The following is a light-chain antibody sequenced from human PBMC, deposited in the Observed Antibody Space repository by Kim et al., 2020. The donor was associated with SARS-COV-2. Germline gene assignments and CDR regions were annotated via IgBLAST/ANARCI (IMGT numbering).Light chain of an antibody. Sequence: PGQRITISCSVSSSNIGRNYVYWYQRLPGTAPKLLIYRNNQRPSGVPDRFSGSKSGTSASLAISGLRSEDEADYYCAAWDDSLSVVFGGGTQLTVL. J-gene: IGLJ2*01. CDR1: SSNIGRNY. CDR3: AAWDDSLSVV. CDR2: RNN. V-gene: IGLV1-47*01.